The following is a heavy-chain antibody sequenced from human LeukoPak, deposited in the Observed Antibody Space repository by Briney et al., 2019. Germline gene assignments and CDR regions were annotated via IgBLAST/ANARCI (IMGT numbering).Heavy chain of an antibody. CDR3: ARGSGDMDV. Sequence: QPGGSLRLSCTASGFTFGDYAMSWVRQAPGKGLEWEANIKQDGSEKYYVDSVKGRFTISRDNAKNSLYLQMNSLRAEDTAVYYCARGSGDMDVWGKGTTVTISS. V-gene: IGHV3-7*01. D-gene: IGHD4-17*01. CDR2: IKQDGSEK. CDR1: GFTFGDYA. J-gene: IGHJ6*03.